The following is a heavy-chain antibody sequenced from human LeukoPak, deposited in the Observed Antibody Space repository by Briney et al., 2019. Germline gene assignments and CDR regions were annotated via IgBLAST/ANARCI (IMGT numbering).Heavy chain of an antibody. CDR1: GGSISSSSYY. V-gene: IGHV4-39*01. D-gene: IGHD6-13*01. Sequence: SETPSLTCTVSGGSISSSSYYWGWIRQHPGQGLEWIGSIYYSGSTYYNPSLKSRVTISVDTSKNQFSLKLSSVTAADTAVYYCARSYSSSWSYFDYWGQGTLVTVSS. CDR2: IYYSGST. J-gene: IGHJ4*02. CDR3: ARSYSSSWSYFDY.